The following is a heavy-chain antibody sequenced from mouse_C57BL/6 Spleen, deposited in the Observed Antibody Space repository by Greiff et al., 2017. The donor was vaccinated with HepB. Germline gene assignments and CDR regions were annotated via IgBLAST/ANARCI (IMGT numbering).Heavy chain of an antibody. CDR3: ARRGGIYYYGSREDFDY. CDR1: GYTFTSYW. Sequence: VQLQQPGAELVRPGSSVKLSCKASGYTFTSYWMHWVKQRPIQGLEWIGNIDPSDSETHYNQKFKDKATLTVDKSSSTAYMQLSSLTSEDSAVYYCARRGGIYYYGSREDFDYWGQGTTLTVSS. J-gene: IGHJ2*01. V-gene: IGHV1-52*01. D-gene: IGHD1-1*01. CDR2: IDPSDSET.